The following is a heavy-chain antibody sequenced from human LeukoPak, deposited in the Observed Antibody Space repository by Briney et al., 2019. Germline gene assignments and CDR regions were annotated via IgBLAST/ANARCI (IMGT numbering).Heavy chain of an antibody. V-gene: IGHV2-5*02. Sequence: SGPTLVNPTQTLTLTCTFSGFSLSTSGVGVGWIRQPPGKALEWLALIYWDDDKRYSPSLKSRLTITKDTSKNQVVLTMTNMDPVDTATYYCAHSRQIQLPTKYYYYYMDVWGKGTTVTVSS. CDR3: AHSRQIQLPTKYYYYYMDV. J-gene: IGHJ6*03. CDR1: GFSLSTSGVG. D-gene: IGHD5-18*01. CDR2: IYWDDDK.